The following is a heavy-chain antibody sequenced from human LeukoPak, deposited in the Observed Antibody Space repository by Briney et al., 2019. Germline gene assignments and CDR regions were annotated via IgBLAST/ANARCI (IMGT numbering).Heavy chain of an antibody. CDR2: IYWDDDK. CDR3: AHSPYSRCQPEYYFDY. Sequence: SGPTLVNPTQTLTLTCTFSGFSLSTSGVGAGWIRQPPGKALEWLALIYWDDDKRYSPSLKSRLTITKDASKNQVVLTMTNMDPVDTATYYCAHSPYSRCQPEYYFDYWGQGTLVTVSS. V-gene: IGHV2-5*02. J-gene: IGHJ4*02. CDR1: GFSLSTSGVG. D-gene: IGHD2-15*01.